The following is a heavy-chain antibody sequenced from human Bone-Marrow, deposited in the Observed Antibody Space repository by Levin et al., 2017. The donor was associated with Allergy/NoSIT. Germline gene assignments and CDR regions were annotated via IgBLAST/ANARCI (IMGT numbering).Heavy chain of an antibody. J-gene: IGHJ4*02. CDR1: GFTFSDYW. Sequence: LSLTCAASGFTFSDYWMSWVRQVPGKGLEWVANIKQDGSEKYYVDSVKGRFTISRDNAKNSLYLQMDSLRAEDTAFYYCARDKIVGATKFDYWGQGTLVTVSS. V-gene: IGHV3-7*01. CDR2: IKQDGSEK. CDR3: ARDKIVGATKFDY. D-gene: IGHD1-26*01.